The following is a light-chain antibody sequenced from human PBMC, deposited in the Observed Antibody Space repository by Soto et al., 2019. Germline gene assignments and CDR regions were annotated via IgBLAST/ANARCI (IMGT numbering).Light chain of an antibody. CDR1: SSDVGSYNL. V-gene: IGLV2-14*02. CDR3: SSYTSTNTLAV. Sequence: QSVLTQPASVSGSPGQSITISCTGTSSDVGSYNLVSWYQQHPGKAPKLMIYEGSKRPSGVSNRFSGSKSGNTASLTISGLQAEDEADYYCSSYTSTNTLAVFGTGTKLTVL. J-gene: IGLJ1*01. CDR2: EGS.